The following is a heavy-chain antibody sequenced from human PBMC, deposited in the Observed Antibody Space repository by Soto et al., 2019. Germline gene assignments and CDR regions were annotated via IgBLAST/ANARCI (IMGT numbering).Heavy chain of an antibody. Sequence: QVQLVESGGGVVQPWRSLRLSCAASGFTFSSYAMHWVRQAPGKGLEWVAVISYDGSNKYYEDSVKGRFTISRDNSKNTLFLQMNSLRAEDTSVYYCARDYYRFNSGYGFSMDVWGQGTTVTVSS. V-gene: IGHV3-30-3*01. D-gene: IGHD5-12*01. CDR3: ARDYYRFNSGYGFSMDV. J-gene: IGHJ6*02. CDR1: GFTFSSYA. CDR2: ISYDGSNK.